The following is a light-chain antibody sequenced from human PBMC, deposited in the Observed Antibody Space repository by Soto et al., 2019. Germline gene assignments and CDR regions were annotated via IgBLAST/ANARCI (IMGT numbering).Light chain of an antibody. CDR3: QQYGRT. CDR2: GAS. CDR1: QTVVNKY. J-gene: IGKJ1*01. Sequence: EIVLTQSPGTLSLSPGERASLSCRASQTVVNKYLAWYQQKPGQAPRLLIYGASSRATGIPDRFSGSGSGTDFTLTISRLEPEDFAVYYCQQYGRTFGQGTKVEIK. V-gene: IGKV3-20*01.